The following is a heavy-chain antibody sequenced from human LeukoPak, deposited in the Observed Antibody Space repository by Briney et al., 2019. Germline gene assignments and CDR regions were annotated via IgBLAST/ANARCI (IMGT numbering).Heavy chain of an antibody. D-gene: IGHD1-26*01. CDR3: ARAKVGARDYFDY. V-gene: IGHV3-21*01. Sequence: PGGSLRLSCAASGFTFSSYSMIWVRQAPGRGLEWVSSISSSSYIYYVDSVKGRFTTSGDNVENSLYLQMNSLRAEDTAVYYCARAKVGARDYFDYWGQGTLVTVSS. J-gene: IGHJ4*02. CDR1: GFTFSSYS. CDR2: ISSSSYI.